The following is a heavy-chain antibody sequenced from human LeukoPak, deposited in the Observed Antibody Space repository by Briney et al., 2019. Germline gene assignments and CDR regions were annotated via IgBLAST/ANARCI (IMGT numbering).Heavy chain of an antibody. J-gene: IGHJ6*03. CDR1: SESSGGDD. D-gene: IGHD5-12*01. Sequence: PSETLSLTCAMHSESSGGDDWTWIRQPPGKGLEWIGEVSPGGSTRYNPSLRSRVTISLDTSRSRFSLRLSSVTAADTAVYYCARLFVPIRGYSPYYYYYMDVWGKGTTVTVSS. CDR3: ARLFVPIRGYSPYYYYYMDV. V-gene: IGHV4-34*01. CDR2: VSPGGST.